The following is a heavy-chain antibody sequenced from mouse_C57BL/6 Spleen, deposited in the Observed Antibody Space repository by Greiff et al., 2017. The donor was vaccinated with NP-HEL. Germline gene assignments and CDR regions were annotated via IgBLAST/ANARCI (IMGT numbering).Heavy chain of an antibody. Sequence: DVQLVESGPGLVKPSQSLSLTCSVTGYSITSGYYWNWIRQFPGNKLEWMGYISYDGSNNYNPSLKNRISITRDTSKNQFFLKLNSVTTEDTATYYCARATTVFDYWGQGTTLTVSS. CDR2: ISYDGSN. V-gene: IGHV3-6*01. CDR1: GYSITSGYY. J-gene: IGHJ2*01. D-gene: IGHD1-1*01. CDR3: ARATTVFDY.